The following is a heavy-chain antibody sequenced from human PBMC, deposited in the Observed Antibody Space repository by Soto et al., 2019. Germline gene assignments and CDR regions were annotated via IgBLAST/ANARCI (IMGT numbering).Heavy chain of an antibody. CDR1: GFTFRSYA. Sequence: QVQLVESGGGVVQPGRSLRLSCTASGFTFRSYAMHWVRQAPGKGLEWVASVSYDGGNEHYADSVKGRFTISRDNSKNTLSLQMNSLSVEDTAVFYCARASGYDKWDTLNYWGQGTQVTVSS. J-gene: IGHJ4*02. D-gene: IGHD5-12*01. CDR2: VSYDGGNE. V-gene: IGHV3-30-3*01. CDR3: ARASGYDKWDTLNY.